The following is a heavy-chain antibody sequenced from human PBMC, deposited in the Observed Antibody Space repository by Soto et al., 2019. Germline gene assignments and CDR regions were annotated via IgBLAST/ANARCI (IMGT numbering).Heavy chain of an antibody. V-gene: IGHV3-30*18. CDR2: ISYDGSNK. CDR3: AKEQLTHFDY. Sequence: QVQLVESGGGVVQPGRSLRLSCAASGFTFSSYGMHWVRQAPGKGLEWVGVISYDGSNKYYADSVKGRFTISRDNSKNTLYLQMNSLRAEDTAGYYCAKEQLTHFDYWGQGTLVTVSS. D-gene: IGHD6-6*01. J-gene: IGHJ4*02. CDR1: GFTFSSYG.